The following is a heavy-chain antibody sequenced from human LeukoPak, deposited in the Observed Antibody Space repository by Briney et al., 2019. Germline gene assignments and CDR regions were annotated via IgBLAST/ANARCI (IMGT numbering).Heavy chain of an antibody. D-gene: IGHD6-13*01. CDR2: ISGSGGST. CDR1: GFTFSSYA. Sequence: GGSLRLSCAASGFTFSSYAMSWVRQAPGKGLEWVSAISGSGGSTYYADSVKGRFTISRDNSKNTLYLQMNSLRAEDTAVYYCAKATQQLVRKLYSDYWGQGTLVTVSS. V-gene: IGHV3-23*01. CDR3: AKATQQLVRKLYSDY. J-gene: IGHJ4*02.